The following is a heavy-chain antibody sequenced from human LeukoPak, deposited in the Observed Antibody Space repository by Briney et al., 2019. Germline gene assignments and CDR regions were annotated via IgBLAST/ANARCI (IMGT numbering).Heavy chain of an antibody. D-gene: IGHD6-19*01. CDR2: ISNSGDTI. CDR1: GFPFSSYE. Sequence: PGGSLRLSCAASGFPFSSYEMNWVRQAPGKGLEWVSYISNSGDTIYYADSVKGRFTISRDNAKNSLYLQMNSLRAEDTAVYYCARGDRRYSSTFDYWGQGTLVTVSS. J-gene: IGHJ4*02. CDR3: ARGDRRYSSTFDY. V-gene: IGHV3-48*03.